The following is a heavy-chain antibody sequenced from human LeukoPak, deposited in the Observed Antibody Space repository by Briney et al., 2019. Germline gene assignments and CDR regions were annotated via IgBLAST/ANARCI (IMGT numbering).Heavy chain of an antibody. CDR1: GYSISSGYY. CDR3: ARGEGTNWFDP. V-gene: IGHV4-61*01. J-gene: IGHJ5*02. CDR2: IYYSGST. Sequence: SETLSLTCTVSGYSISSGYYWGWIRQPPGKGLEWIGYIYYSGSTNYNPSLKSRVTISVDTSKNQFSLKLSSVTAADTAVYYCARGEGTNWFDPWGQGTLVTVPS. D-gene: IGHD1-1*01.